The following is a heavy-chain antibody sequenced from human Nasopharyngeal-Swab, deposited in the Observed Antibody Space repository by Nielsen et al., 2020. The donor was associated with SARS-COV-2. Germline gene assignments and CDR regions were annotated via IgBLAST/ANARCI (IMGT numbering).Heavy chain of an antibody. D-gene: IGHD4-11*01. CDR1: GYSFRTYG. Sequence: GGSLRLSCVASGYSFRTYGMSWVRQAPGKGLEWVAAIVGSGDISGSGGNTYYADSVKGRFTISRDNSKNTLSLQMNSLRPEDTAFYYCARGTADYSNPSFDYWGQGTLVTVSS. CDR2: IVGSGDISGSGGNT. CDR3: ARGTADYSNPSFDY. J-gene: IGHJ4*02. V-gene: IGHV3-23*01.